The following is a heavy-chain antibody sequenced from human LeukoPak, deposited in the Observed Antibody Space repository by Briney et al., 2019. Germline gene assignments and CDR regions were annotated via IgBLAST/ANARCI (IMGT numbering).Heavy chain of an antibody. CDR1: GYSISSGYY. Sequence: SETLSLTCTVSGYSISSGYYRDWIRQPTRQGLDWIGCINHSGRSYYTTSLKCRVTSPEHSSETQITPPLSSVPAAHPTVYYCARGNAFDIWGRGTMVTVSS. J-gene: IGHJ3*02. CDR2: INHSGRS. CDR3: ARGNAFDI. V-gene: IGHV4-38-2*02.